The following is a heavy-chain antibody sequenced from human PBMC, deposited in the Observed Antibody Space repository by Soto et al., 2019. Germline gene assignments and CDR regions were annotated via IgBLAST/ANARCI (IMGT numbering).Heavy chain of an antibody. CDR3: ARGAEFCSGGSCFDAFDI. V-gene: IGHV1-2*04. D-gene: IGHD2-15*01. Sequence: GASVKVSCKASGYTFTGYYMHWVRQALGQGLEWMGWINPNSGGTNYAQKFQGWVTMTRDTSISTAYMELSRLRSDDTAVYYCARGAEFCSGGSCFDAFDIWGQGTMVTVSS. J-gene: IGHJ3*02. CDR2: INPNSGGT. CDR1: GYTFTGYY.